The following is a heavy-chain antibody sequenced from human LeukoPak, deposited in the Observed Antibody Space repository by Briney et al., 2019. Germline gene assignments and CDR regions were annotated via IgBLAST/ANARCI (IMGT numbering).Heavy chain of an antibody. D-gene: IGHD6-25*01. CDR1: GYSFTSYW. V-gene: IGHV3-21*01. Sequence: GESLKISCKGSGYSFTSYWIGWVRQAPGKGLEWVSSISSSSSYIYYADSVKGRFTISRDNAKNSLYLQMNSLRAEDTAVYYCARTAGDYWGQGTLVTVSS. J-gene: IGHJ4*02. CDR2: ISSSSSYI. CDR3: ARTAGDY.